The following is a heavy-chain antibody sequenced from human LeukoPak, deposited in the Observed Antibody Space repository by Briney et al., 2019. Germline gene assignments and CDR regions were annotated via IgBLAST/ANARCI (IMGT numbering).Heavy chain of an antibody. CDR1: GFTFSSYG. CDR2: IWYDGSNK. J-gene: IGHJ5*02. Sequence: GGSLRLSCAASGFTFSSYGMHWVRQAPGKGLEWVAVIWYDGSNKYYADSVKGRFTISRDNSKNTLYLQMNSLRAEDTAVYYCARRGRSNWFDPWGQGTLVTVSS. CDR3: ARRGRSNWFDP. V-gene: IGHV3-33*01. D-gene: IGHD6-25*01.